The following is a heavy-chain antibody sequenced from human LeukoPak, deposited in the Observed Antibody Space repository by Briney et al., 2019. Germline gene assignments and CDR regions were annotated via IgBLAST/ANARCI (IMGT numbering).Heavy chain of an antibody. CDR1: GYTFAGYY. V-gene: IGHV1-2*02. D-gene: IGHD2-8*01. Sequence: ASVKVSCKASGYTFAGYYMHWVRQAPGQGLEWMGWINPNSGGTNYAQKFQGRVTMTRDTSISTAYMELSRLRSDDTAVYYCARDRNGVYYYYYMDVWGKGTAVTVSS. J-gene: IGHJ6*03. CDR2: INPNSGGT. CDR3: ARDRNGVYYYYYMDV.